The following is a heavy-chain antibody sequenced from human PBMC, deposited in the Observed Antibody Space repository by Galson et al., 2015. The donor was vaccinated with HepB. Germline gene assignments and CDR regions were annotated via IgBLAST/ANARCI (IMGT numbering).Heavy chain of an antibody. CDR1: GFTVSSNY. D-gene: IGHD6-19*01. V-gene: IGHV3-23*01. CDR2: ISGSGGST. J-gene: IGHJ4*02. CDR3: AKSAVAGGPRLFDY. Sequence: SLRLSCAASGFTVSSNYMSWVRQAPGKGLEWVSAISGSGGSTYYADSVKGRFTISRDNSKNTLYLQMNSLRAEDTAVYYCAKSAVAGGPRLFDYWGQGTLVTVSS.